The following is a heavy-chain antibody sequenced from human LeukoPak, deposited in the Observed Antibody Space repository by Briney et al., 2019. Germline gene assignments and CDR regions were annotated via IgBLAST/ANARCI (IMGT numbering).Heavy chain of an antibody. D-gene: IGHD1-26*01. CDR1: GGSISGYY. CDR2: INHSGST. V-gene: IGHV4-34*01. J-gene: IGHJ4*02. Sequence: SETLSLTCTVSGGSISGYYWSWIRQPPGKGLEWIGEINHSGSTNYNPSLKSRVTISVDTSKNQFSLKLSSVTAADTAVYYCALLVGATPYYFDYWGQGTLVTVSS. CDR3: ALLVGATPYYFDY.